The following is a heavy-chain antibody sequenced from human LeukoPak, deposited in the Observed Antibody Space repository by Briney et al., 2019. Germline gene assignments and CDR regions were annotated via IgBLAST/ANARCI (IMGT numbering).Heavy chain of an antibody. Sequence: GGSPRLSCAASGFPLFSYWMTWGRHAPGKGQERVADIKQDASEKYYLCTVEGRFTISRDNPNKAVYPERSSLRGEDTALYFCARHSSTSLLSPPRYWGQGSLVTVSS. V-gene: IGHV3-7*01. J-gene: IGHJ4*02. CDR3: ARHSSTSLLSPPRY. CDR1: GFPLFSYW. CDR2: IKQDASEK. D-gene: IGHD2-2*01.